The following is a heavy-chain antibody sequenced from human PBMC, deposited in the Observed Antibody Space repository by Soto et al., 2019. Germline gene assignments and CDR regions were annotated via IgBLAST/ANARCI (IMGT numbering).Heavy chain of an antibody. J-gene: IGHJ4*02. D-gene: IGHD3-22*01. CDR3: ARVSFETSGYADY. CDR2: INAANGNT. Sequence: QVHLVQSGAEVKKPGASVKVSCKASGYIFSTYTMHWVRQAPGQRLEWMGWINAANGNTKYSQNFQVRVTISRDTSASTAYLELSSLRSEDTAVYYCARVSFETSGYADYWGQGTLVTVSS. CDR1: GYIFSTYT. V-gene: IGHV1-3*01.